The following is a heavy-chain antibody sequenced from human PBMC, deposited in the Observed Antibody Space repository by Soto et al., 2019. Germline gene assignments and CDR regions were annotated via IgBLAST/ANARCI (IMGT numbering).Heavy chain of an antibody. D-gene: IGHD2-2*02. CDR2: ISYDGSNK. CDR1: GFTFSSYA. CDR3: ARDLGVGCSSTSCYMGTARGYDRADFDY. J-gene: IGHJ4*02. V-gene: IGHV3-30-3*01. Sequence: PGGSLRLSCAASGFTFSSYAMHWVRQAPGKGLEWVAVISYDGSNKYYADSVKGRFTISRDNSKNTLYLQMNSLRAEDTAVYYCARDLGVGCSSTSCYMGTARGYDRADFDYWGQGTLVTVSS.